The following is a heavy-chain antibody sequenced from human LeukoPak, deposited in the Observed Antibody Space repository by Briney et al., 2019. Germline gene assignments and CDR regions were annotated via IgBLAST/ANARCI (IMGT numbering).Heavy chain of an antibody. J-gene: IGHJ3*02. CDR3: ASLKNYYDSSGYLVTDAFDI. Sequence: ASVKVSCKASGYTFTTYNINWVRQAPGQGLEWMGWISGYNGNTNYAQKLQGRVTMTTDTSTSTAYMGLRSLKSDGTAAYYCASLKNYYDSSGYLVTDAFDIWGQGTMVTVSS. CDR1: GYTFTTYN. V-gene: IGHV1-18*01. CDR2: ISGYNGNT. D-gene: IGHD3-22*01.